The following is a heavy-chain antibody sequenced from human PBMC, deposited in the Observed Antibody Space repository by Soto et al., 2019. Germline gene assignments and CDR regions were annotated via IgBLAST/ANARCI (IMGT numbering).Heavy chain of an antibody. CDR3: ASLKSDYDFWSGYYTYYFDY. Sequence: SETLSLTCTVSGCSISSYYWSWIRQPPGKGLEWIGYIYYSGSTNYNPSLKSRVTISVDTSKNQFSLKLSSVTAADTAVYYCASLKSDYDFWSGYYTYYFDYWGQGTLVTVSS. J-gene: IGHJ4*02. D-gene: IGHD3-3*01. CDR1: GCSISSYY. CDR2: IYYSGST. V-gene: IGHV4-59*01.